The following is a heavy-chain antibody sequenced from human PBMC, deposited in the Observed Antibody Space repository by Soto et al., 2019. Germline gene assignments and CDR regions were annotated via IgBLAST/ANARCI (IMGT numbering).Heavy chain of an antibody. CDR1: GYTFTSYG. Sequence: ASVKVSCKASGYTFTSYGITWVRQAPGQGLAWMGWISGYNGDTNYAQKFQGRVTLTTDTSTSTAYLEVMTLRSDGTAVYYCAREGSYHDFDYWGLGTLVTVSS. J-gene: IGHJ4*02. CDR2: ISGYNGDT. V-gene: IGHV1-18*01. CDR3: AREGSYHDFDY. D-gene: IGHD3-22*01.